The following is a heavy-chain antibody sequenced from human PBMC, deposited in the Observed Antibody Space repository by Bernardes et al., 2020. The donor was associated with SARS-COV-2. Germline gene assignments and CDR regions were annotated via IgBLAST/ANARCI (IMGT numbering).Heavy chain of an antibody. Sequence: GGSLRLSCGASGFKFDDYGMSWVRQSPGKGLEWVSGIKKNGGSTGYADFVQGRFTISRDNAKNSLYLQMNSLRAEVTALYHCVRGYYDGPFDNWGQGTLVTVSS. V-gene: IGHV3-20*01. CDR1: GFKFDDYG. J-gene: IGHJ4*02. D-gene: IGHD3-3*01. CDR3: VRGYYDGPFDN. CDR2: IKKNGGST.